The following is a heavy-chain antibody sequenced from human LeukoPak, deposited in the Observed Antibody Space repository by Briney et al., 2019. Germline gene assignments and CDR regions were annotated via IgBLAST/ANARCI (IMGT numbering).Heavy chain of an antibody. V-gene: IGHV3-30*18. D-gene: IGHD3-10*01. CDR3: AKDRYMVRGVTWFDP. Sequence: GGSLRLSCAASGFTFSSYGMHWVRQAPGKGLEWVAVISYDGSNKYYADSVEGRFTISRDNSKNTLYLQMNSLRAEDTAVYYCAKDRYMVRGVTWFDPWGQGTLVTVSS. CDR2: ISYDGSNK. J-gene: IGHJ5*02. CDR1: GFTFSSYG.